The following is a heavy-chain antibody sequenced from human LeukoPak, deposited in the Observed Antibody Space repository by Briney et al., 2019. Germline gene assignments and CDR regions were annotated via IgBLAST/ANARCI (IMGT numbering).Heavy chain of an antibody. Sequence: GGSLRLSCVASGFTFNNYWMSWVRQAPGKGLEWVANIGYVGGEKYYVDSVKGRFTISRDNTKNSLFLQMNSLRVDDMAVYYCARGRGWVDYWGQGTLVTVS. CDR3: ARGRGWVDY. CDR2: IGYVGGEK. CDR1: GFTFNNYW. J-gene: IGHJ4*02. D-gene: IGHD3-16*01. V-gene: IGHV3-7*01.